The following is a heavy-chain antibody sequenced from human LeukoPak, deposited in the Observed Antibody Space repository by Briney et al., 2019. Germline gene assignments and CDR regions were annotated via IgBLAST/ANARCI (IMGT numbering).Heavy chain of an antibody. CDR3: ASVPTGYYYYYYGMDV. CDR1: GFTFSSYE. Sequence: PGGYLRLSCAASGFTFSSYEMNWVRQAPGQGLKWVSYISSSGSTIYYADSVKGRITISRDNAKNSLYLQMNSLRAEDTAVYYCASVPTGYYYYYYGMDVWGKGTTVTVSS. CDR2: ISSSGSTI. V-gene: IGHV3-48*03. J-gene: IGHJ6*04. D-gene: IGHD3-9*01.